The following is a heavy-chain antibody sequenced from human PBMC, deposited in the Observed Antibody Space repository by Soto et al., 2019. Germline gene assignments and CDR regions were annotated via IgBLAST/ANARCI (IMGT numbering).Heavy chain of an antibody. CDR3: AKAPITMVRGVIDY. CDR2: ISGSGGST. D-gene: IGHD3-10*01. Sequence: EVQLLESGGGLVQPGGSLRLSCAVSGFTFSNYAMSWVRQAPGKGLEWVSGISGSGGSTYYADSVKGRFTISRDNSKNTLYLQMNSLRAEDTAVYYCAKAPITMVRGVIDYWGQGTLVTVSS. CDR1: GFTFSNYA. V-gene: IGHV3-23*01. J-gene: IGHJ4*02.